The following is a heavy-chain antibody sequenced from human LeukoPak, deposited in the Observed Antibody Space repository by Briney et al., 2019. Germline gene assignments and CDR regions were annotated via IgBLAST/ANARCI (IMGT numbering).Heavy chain of an antibody. V-gene: IGHV6-1*01. CDR2: TYYRSKWYN. CDR3: ARARSDRMEGFDP. CDR1: GDSVSTNSAT. Sequence: SQTLSPTCAISGDSVSTNSATWNWIRQSPSRGLEWLGRTYYRSKWYNDYALSVKSRMSINPDTSKNQFSLQLNSVTPEDTAVYYCARARSDRMEGFDPWGQGTLITVSS. D-gene: IGHD3-16*02. J-gene: IGHJ5*02.